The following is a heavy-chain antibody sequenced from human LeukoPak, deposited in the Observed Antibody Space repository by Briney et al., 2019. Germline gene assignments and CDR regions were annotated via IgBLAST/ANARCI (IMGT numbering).Heavy chain of an antibody. V-gene: IGHV4-34*01. CDR1: GGTFSSYN. CDR3: ARVYCTSTSCANFDS. Sequence: SETLTLTCAAYGGTFSSYNRNWIRQSPGKGLEWIGEINHSGSTNYNPSLKSRVTISVDTSKNQFSLKLTSVTAADTAVYYCARVYCTSTSCANFDSWGQGTLVTVSS. J-gene: IGHJ4*02. CDR2: INHSGST. D-gene: IGHD2-2*01.